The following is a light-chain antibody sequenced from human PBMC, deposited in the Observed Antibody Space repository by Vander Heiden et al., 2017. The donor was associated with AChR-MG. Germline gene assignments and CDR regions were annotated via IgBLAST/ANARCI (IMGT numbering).Light chain of an antibody. V-gene: IGKV1-39*01. CDR2: GAP. Sequence: DIQMTQSPSSLSASVGDRVIITCRASQSISSYLNWYQHKPGKAPKSLIYGAPSLQSGVPSRFSGSRSGTEFTLTITSLQVEDFGTYYCQQTYSTPGTFGQGTDLEIK. CDR3: QQTYSTPGT. CDR1: QSISSY. J-gene: IGKJ2*02.